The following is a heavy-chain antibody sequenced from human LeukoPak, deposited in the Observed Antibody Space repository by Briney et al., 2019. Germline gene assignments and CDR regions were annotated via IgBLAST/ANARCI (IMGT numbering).Heavy chain of an antibody. Sequence: GRSLRLSCAASGFTFSSYGMHWVRQAPGKGLEWVAVISYDGSNKYYADSVKGRFTISRDNSKNTLYLQMNSLRAEGTAVYYCAKSFGEEHAFDIWGQGTMVTVSS. CDR3: AKSFGEEHAFDI. CDR1: GFTFSSYG. V-gene: IGHV3-30*18. D-gene: IGHD3-10*01. CDR2: ISYDGSNK. J-gene: IGHJ3*02.